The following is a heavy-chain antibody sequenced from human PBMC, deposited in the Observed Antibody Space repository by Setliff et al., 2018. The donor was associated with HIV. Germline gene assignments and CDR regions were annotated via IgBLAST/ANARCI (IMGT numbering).Heavy chain of an antibody. CDR1: GGTFSTSA. V-gene: IGHV1-69*05. D-gene: IGHD3-22*01. J-gene: IGHJ6*03. Sequence: ASVKVSCKASGGTFSTSAISWVRQAPGRGLEWMGGIIPVFGSAHYAQKFQDRITITTDESTSTAYMELSSLRSEDTAVYYCAEGGYYDSTGYYYYYLYYLDEWGKGTTVTVSS. CDR2: IIPVFGSA. CDR3: AEGGYYDSTGYYYYYLYYLDE.